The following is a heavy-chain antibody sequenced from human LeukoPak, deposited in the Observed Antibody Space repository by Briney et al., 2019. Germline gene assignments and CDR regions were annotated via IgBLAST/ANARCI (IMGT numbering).Heavy chain of an antibody. J-gene: IGHJ4*02. V-gene: IGHV3-53*01. CDR3: NYYDSSGYYSPFDY. D-gene: IGHD3-22*01. CDR1: GFTVSSNY. CDR2: IYSGGST. Sequence: QPGGSLRLSCAASGFTVSSNYMSWVRQAPGKGLEWVSVIYSGGSTYYADSVKGRFTISRDNSKNTLYLQMNSLRAEDTAVYYCNYYDSSGYYSPFDYWGQGTLVTVSS.